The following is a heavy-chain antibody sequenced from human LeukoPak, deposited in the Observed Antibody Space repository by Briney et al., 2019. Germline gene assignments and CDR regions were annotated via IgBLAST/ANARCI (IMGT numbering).Heavy chain of an antibody. CDR1: GGTFSSYA. CDR2: ISAYNGNT. Sequence: ASVKVSCKASGGTFSSYAISWVRQAPGQGLEWMGWISAYNGNTNYAQKLQGRVTMTTDTSTSTAYMELRSLRSDDTAVYYCARDPITMVRGVIMRDYWGQGTLVTVSS. J-gene: IGHJ4*02. CDR3: ARDPITMVRGVIMRDY. D-gene: IGHD3-10*01. V-gene: IGHV1-18*01.